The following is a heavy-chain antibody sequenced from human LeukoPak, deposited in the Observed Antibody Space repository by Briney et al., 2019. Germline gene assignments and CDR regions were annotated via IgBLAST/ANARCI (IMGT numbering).Heavy chain of an antibody. J-gene: IGHJ5*02. Sequence: GASVKVSCKASGYTFTGYYMHWVRQAPGQGREGMGWINPNSGGTNYAQKFQGRVTMTRATSISTAYMELSRLRSDDTAVYSCARFPRGAARPMLGSSWGPGTLVTVSS. V-gene: IGHV1-2*02. CDR1: GYTFTGYY. CDR3: ARFPRGAARPMLGSS. D-gene: IGHD6-6*01. CDR2: INPNSGGT.